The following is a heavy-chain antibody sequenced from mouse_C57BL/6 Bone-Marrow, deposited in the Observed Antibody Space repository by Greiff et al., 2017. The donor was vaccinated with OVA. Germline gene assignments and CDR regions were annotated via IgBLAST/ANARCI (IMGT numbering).Heavy chain of an antibody. D-gene: IGHD1-1*01. CDR1: GFSLPSYG. Sequence: VKLMESGPGLVQPSQSLSIPCTVSGFSLPSYGVHWVRQSPGKGLEWLGVIWRGGSTDYNAAFLSRLSISKVNSKRQVFFKMNSLQADDTAIYYCARAPYGSIPFDYWGQGTTLTVSS. CDR2: IWRGGST. V-gene: IGHV2-2*01. CDR3: ARAPYGSIPFDY. J-gene: IGHJ2*01.